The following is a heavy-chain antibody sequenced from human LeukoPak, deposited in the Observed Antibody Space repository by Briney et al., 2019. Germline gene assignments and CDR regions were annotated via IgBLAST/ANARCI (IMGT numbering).Heavy chain of an antibody. V-gene: IGHV4-61*02. CDR2: IYTSGST. Sequence: ASQTLSLTCTVSGGSISSGSYYWSWIRQPAGKGLEWIGRIYTSGSTNYNPSLKSRVTISVDTSKNQFSLKLSSVTAADTAVYYCARDRVAKQQLFYFDYWGQGTLVTVSS. D-gene: IGHD6-13*01. J-gene: IGHJ4*02. CDR3: ARDRVAKQQLFYFDY. CDR1: GGSISSGSYY.